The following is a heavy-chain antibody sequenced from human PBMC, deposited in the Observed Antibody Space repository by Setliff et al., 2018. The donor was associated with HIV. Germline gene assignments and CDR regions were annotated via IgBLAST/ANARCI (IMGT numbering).Heavy chain of an antibody. CDR2: IYYSGST. J-gene: IGHJ3*02. CDR3: ASGQLVRGVGAFDI. CDR1: GGSISSGGYY. V-gene: IGHV4-31*03. Sequence: SETLSLTCTVSGGSISSGGYYWSWIRQHLGKGLEWIGYIYYSGSTYYNPSLKSRVTISVDTSKNQFSLKLSSVTAADTAVYYCASGQLVRGVGAFDIWGQGTMVTVSS. D-gene: IGHD6-6*01.